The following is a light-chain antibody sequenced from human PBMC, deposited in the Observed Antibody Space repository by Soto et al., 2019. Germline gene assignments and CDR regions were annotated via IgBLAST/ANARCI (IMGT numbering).Light chain of an antibody. CDR3: QQYYSIPIT. CDR2: WAS. CDR1: QSVLYSPNNKSY. J-gene: IGKJ5*01. V-gene: IGKV4-1*01. Sequence: DVVMTQSPDSLAVSLGERATINCKSSQSVLYSPNNKSYLAWYQQKPGQPPKLLIYWASTRESGVPDRFGGSGSGTDFTLTITSLQVEDVAVYYCQQYYSIPITFGQGTRLEIK.